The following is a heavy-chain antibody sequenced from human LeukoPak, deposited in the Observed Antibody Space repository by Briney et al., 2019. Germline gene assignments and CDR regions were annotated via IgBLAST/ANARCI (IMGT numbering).Heavy chain of an antibody. CDR1: GFTFSTSA. CDR2: IIVGSGAT. Sequence: GASVKVSCKTSGFTFSTSAVQWVRQARGQRLEWIGWIIVGSGATNYAQSLQGRFTITRDMSTNTAYMELSSLGSEDSAVYHCAAELYGVYTDCCTFHIWGQGTMVTVSS. J-gene: IGHJ3*02. D-gene: IGHD4-17*01. CDR3: AAELYGVYTDCCTFHI. V-gene: IGHV1-58*01.